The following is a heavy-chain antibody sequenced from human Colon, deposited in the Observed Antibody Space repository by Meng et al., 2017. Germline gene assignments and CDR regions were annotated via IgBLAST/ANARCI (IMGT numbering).Heavy chain of an antibody. V-gene: IGHV3-21*01. Sequence: GGSLRLSCAASGFTFSSYSMNWVRQAPGKGLEWVSSISSSSSYIYYADSVKGRFTISRDNAKNSLYLQMNSLRAEDTAVYYCAASDSSSWYYFDYWVQGTLVTVSS. J-gene: IGHJ4*02. CDR2: ISSSSSYI. D-gene: IGHD6-13*01. CDR3: AASDSSSWYYFDY. CDR1: GFTFSSYS.